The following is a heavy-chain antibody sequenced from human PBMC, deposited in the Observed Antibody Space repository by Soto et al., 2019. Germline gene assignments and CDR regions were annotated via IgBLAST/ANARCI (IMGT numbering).Heavy chain of an antibody. CDR3: ASQRGGDCLGSFCYFDY. V-gene: IGHV1-69*12. CDR2: IIPIFGTA. Sequence: QVQLVQSGAEVKKPGSSVKVSCKASGGTFSSYAISWVRQAPGQGLEWMGGIIPIFGTANYAQKFQGRVTITADESTSTAYMDLGSLRSAGTAVSYCASQRGGDCLGSFCYFDYWGQGTLVTVSS. J-gene: IGHJ4*02. D-gene: IGHD2-21*02. CDR1: GGTFSSYA.